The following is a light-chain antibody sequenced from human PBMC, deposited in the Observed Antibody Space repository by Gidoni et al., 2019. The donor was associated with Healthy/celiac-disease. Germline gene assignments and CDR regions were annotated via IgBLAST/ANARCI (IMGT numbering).Light chain of an antibody. J-gene: IGKJ2*01. V-gene: IGKV1-5*03. CDR2: KAS. Sequence: DIQMTQSPSTLSASVGDIVTITCRASQSISSWLAWYQQKPGKAPKLLIYKASSLESGVPSRFSGSGSGTEFTLTISSLQPDDFATYYCQQYNSYSLYTFXQXTKLEIK. CDR1: QSISSW. CDR3: QQYNSYSLYT.